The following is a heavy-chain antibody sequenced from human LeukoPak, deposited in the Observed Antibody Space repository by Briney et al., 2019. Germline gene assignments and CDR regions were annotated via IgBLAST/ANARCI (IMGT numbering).Heavy chain of an antibody. J-gene: IGHJ4*02. V-gene: IGHV1-46*01. CDR3: AREGRRVTGYQFYFDY. Sequence: ASVKVSCKASGYTFTTYYIHWVRQAPGQGLEWRGIINPNAGTTGYAQKFQGRVTMTRDTSTSTVNMELSSLRSEDTAVYYCAREGRRVTGYQFYFDYWGQGTLVTVSS. D-gene: IGHD3-9*01. CDR1: GYTFTTYY. CDR2: INPNAGTT.